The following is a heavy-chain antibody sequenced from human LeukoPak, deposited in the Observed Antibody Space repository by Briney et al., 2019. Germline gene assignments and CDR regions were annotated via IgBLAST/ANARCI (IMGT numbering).Heavy chain of an antibody. CDR3: ASNQYSSGWYDWYYYYYYMDV. CDR2: INPNSGGT. V-gene: IGHV1-2*02. J-gene: IGHJ6*03. Sequence: ASVKVSCKASGYTFTGYYMHWVRQAPGQGPEWMGWINPNSGGTNYAQKFQGRVTMTRDTSISTAYMELSRLRSDDTAVYYCASNQYSSGWYDWYYYYYYMDVWGKGTTVTVSS. CDR1: GYTFTGYY. D-gene: IGHD6-19*01.